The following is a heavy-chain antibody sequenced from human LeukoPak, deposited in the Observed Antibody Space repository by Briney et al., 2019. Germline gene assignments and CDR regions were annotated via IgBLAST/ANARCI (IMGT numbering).Heavy chain of an antibody. J-gene: IGHJ4*02. V-gene: IGHV3-7*01. D-gene: IGHD3-22*01. CDR1: GFTFSSYW. Sequence: PGGSLRLSCAASGFTFSSYWMSWVRQAPGKGLEWVANIKQDGSENFYVDSVKGRFTISRDNAKNSLYLQMNSLRAEDTAVYYCARTRITMIVGLASRFDYWGQGTLVTVSS. CDR3: ARTRITMIVGLASRFDY. CDR2: IKQDGSEN.